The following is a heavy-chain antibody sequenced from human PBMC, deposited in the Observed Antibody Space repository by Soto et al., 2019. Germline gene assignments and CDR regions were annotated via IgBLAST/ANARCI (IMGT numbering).Heavy chain of an antibody. CDR2: IYYGGST. CDR3: AINADV. J-gene: IGHJ6*02. CDR1: GGSFSRNY. V-gene: IGHV4-59*08. Sequence: PSETLSLTCTVSGGSFSRNYWSWIRQPPGKGLEWVGYIYYGGSTSYNPSLKSRVTISVDTSKNQFSLKLSSVIAADSAVYYCAINADVWGQGTTVTVSS.